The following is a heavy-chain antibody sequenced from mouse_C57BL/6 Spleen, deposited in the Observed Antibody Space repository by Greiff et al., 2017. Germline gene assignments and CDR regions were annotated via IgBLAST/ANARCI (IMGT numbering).Heavy chain of an antibody. CDR1: GYTFTDYN. CDR2: INPNNGGT. V-gene: IGHV1-18*01. Sequence: EVQLQQSGPELVKPGASVKIPCKASGYTFTDYNMDWVKQSHGKSLEWIGDINPNNGGTIYNQKFKGKATLTVDKSSSTAYMELRSLTSEDTAVYYCARCRGITTVVNFDYWGQGTTLTVSS. CDR3: ARCRGITTVVNFDY. D-gene: IGHD1-1*01. J-gene: IGHJ2*01.